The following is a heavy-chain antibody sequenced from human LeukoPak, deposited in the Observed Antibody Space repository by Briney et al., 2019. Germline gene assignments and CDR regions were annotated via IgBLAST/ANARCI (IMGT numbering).Heavy chain of an antibody. CDR3: ARMWSSLYAFDI. V-gene: IGHV4-59*11. CDR2: IYYSGST. Sequence: SETLSLTCTVSGGSISSHYWSWIRQPPGKGLEWIGYIYYSGSTNYNPSLKSRVTISVDTSKNQFSLKLSSVTAADMVVYYCARMWSSLYAFDIWGQGTMVNVSS. J-gene: IGHJ3*02. CDR1: GGSISSHY. D-gene: IGHD2-21*01.